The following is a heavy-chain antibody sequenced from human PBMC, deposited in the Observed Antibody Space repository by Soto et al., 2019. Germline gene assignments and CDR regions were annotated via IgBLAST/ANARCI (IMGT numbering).Heavy chain of an antibody. CDR3: ARVSAAAGTGYYYYGMDV. CDR2: INPNSGGT. V-gene: IGHV1-2*02. Sequence: QVQLVQSGAEVKKPGASVKVSCKASGYTFTGYYMHWVRKAPGQGLEWMGWINPNSGGTNYAQKFQGRVTMTTDTSISRAYMELSRLRSDDTAVYYCARVSAAAGTGYYYYGMDVWGQGTTVTVSS. CDR1: GYTFTGYY. D-gene: IGHD6-13*01. J-gene: IGHJ6*02.